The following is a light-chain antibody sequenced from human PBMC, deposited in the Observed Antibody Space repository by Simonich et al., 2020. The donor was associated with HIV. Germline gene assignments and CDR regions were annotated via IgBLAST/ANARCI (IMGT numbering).Light chain of an antibody. CDR3: QQYYITPQT. Sequence: DIVMTQSPDSLAMSLGERATIKCKSSQSVLYSSNNKNYLAWYQQKPGQAPNLLIYWAATRESGVPDRFSGNGSGTDFTLTISSLQAEDVAVYYCQQYYITPQTFGQGTKVEIK. J-gene: IGKJ1*01. V-gene: IGKV4-1*01. CDR1: QSVLYSSNNKNY. CDR2: WAA.